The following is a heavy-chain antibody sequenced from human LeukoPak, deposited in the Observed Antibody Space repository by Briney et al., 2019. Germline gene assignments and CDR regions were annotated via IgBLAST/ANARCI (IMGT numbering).Heavy chain of an antibody. CDR1: GYTFTSYG. J-gene: IGHJ4*02. V-gene: IGHV1-18*01. Sequence: GASVKVSCKASGYTFTSYGISWVRQAPGQGLEWMGWISAYNGNTNYAQKLQGRVSMTTDTSTSTAYMELRSLRSDDTAVYYCARDSRGGLWEYFDYWGQGTLVTVSS. CDR2: ISAYNGNT. CDR3: ARDSRGGLWEYFDY. D-gene: IGHD1-26*01.